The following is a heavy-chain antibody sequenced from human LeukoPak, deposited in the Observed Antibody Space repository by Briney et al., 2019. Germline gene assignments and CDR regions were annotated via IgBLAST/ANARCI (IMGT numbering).Heavy chain of an antibody. J-gene: IGHJ5*02. V-gene: IGHV1-2*02. Sequence: GASVKVSCKASGYTFTGYYMHWVRQAPGQGLEWMGWINPNSGGTNYAQKFQGRVTMTRDTSISTAYMELSRLRSDDTAVYYCARDQAYCGGDCYSMEGSFDPWGQGTLVTVSS. CDR2: INPNSGGT. D-gene: IGHD2-21*02. CDR3: ARDQAYCGGDCYSMEGSFDP. CDR1: GYTFTGYY.